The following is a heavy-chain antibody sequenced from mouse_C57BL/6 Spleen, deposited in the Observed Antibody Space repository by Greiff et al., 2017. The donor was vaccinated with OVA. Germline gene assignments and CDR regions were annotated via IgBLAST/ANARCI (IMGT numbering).Heavy chain of an antibody. CDR2: ISDGGSYT. CDR1: GFTFSSYA. Sequence: EVLLVESGGGLVKPGGSLKLSCAASGFTFSSYAMSWVRQTPEKRLEWVATISDGGSYTYYPDNVKGRFTISRDNAKNNLYLQMSHLKSEDTAMCYCARERERAMDYWGQGTSVTVAS. CDR3: ARERERAMDY. J-gene: IGHJ4*01. V-gene: IGHV5-4*01.